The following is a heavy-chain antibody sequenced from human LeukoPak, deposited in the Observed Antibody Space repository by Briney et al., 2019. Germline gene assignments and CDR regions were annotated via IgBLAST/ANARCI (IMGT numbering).Heavy chain of an antibody. J-gene: IGHJ2*01. V-gene: IGHV1-46*01. D-gene: IGHD3-22*01. Sequence: ASVKVSCKASGYTFTSYYMHWVRQAPGQGLEWMGIINPSGGSTSYAQKFQGRVTMTRDTSTSTVYMELSSLRSEDTAVYYCAIGRLDSSGYYRWYFDLWGRGTLVTVSS. CDR1: GYTFTSYY. CDR3: AIGRLDSSGYYRWYFDL. CDR2: INPSGGST.